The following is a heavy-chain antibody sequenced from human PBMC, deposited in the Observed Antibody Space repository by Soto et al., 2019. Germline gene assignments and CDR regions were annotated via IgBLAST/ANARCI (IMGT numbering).Heavy chain of an antibody. CDR2: ISPYNGNT. CDR1: GYTFTSYG. D-gene: IGHD3-22*01. J-gene: IGHJ3*02. V-gene: IGHV1-18*01. Sequence: QVQLLHSGDEVKKPGSSVKVSCKASGYTFTSYGCSWVRQVPGQGLEWMGWISPYNGNTNYIQKIQVRVTISTDPSTSTAYMELRSLRSDDTAVYYCARDEYYYDRSGFSLDAFDIWGQGTMVTVSS. CDR3: ARDEYYYDRSGFSLDAFDI.